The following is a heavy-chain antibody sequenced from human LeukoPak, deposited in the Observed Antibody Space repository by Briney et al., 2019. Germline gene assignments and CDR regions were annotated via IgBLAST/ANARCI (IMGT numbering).Heavy chain of an antibody. Sequence: GRSLRLSCAASGFTFSSYAMHWVCQAPGKGLEWVAVISYDGSNKYYADSVKGRFTISRDNSKNTLYLQMNSLRAEDTAVYYCASLAPIVVVTAVRMDVWGQGTTVTVSS. CDR3: ASLAPIVVVTAVRMDV. CDR2: ISYDGSNK. V-gene: IGHV3-30-3*01. J-gene: IGHJ6*02. CDR1: GFTFSSYA. D-gene: IGHD2-21*02.